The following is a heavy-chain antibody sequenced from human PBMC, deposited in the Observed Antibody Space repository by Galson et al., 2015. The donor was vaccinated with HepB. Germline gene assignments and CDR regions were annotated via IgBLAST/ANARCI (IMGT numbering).Heavy chain of an antibody. V-gene: IGHV3-33*01. J-gene: IGHJ4*02. CDR3: VREMAIAAPAAFDY. Sequence: SLRLSCAASGFTFSSYGMHWVRQAPGKGLEWVSLIWAAGTVQHYGGSVKGRFIIFRDNSKSMVYLQMNNLRADDTAMYYCVREMAIAAPAAFDYWGRGTLVTVSS. D-gene: IGHD6-25*01. CDR1: GFTFSSYG. CDR2: IWAAGTVQ.